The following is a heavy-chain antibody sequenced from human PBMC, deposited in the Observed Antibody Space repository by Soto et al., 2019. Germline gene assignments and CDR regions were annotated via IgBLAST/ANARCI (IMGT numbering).Heavy chain of an antibody. CDR2: ISAYNGNT. Sequence: ASVKVSCKASGYTFTSYGISWVRQAPGQGLEWMGWISAYNGNTNYAQKLQGRVTMTTDTSTSTAYMELRSLRSDDTAVYYCARDHREAVAGTVFGYWGQGTLVTVS. CDR3: ARDHREAVAGTVFGY. J-gene: IGHJ4*02. V-gene: IGHV1-18*01. CDR1: GYTFTSYG. D-gene: IGHD6-19*01.